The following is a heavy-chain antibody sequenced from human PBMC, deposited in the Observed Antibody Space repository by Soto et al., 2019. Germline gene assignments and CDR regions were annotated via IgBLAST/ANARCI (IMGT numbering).Heavy chain of an antibody. V-gene: IGHV4-31*03. J-gene: IGHJ4*02. Sequence: QVQLQESGPGLVKPSQTLSLTCTVSGGSISSGGYYWSWIRQHPGKGLEWIGYIYYSGSTYYNPTLKSRVTVSVDTSKTQFSLKLSSVTAADTAVYYCASTGSSGYYYFLGYWGQGTLVTVSS. D-gene: IGHD3-22*01. CDR1: GGSISSGGYY. CDR3: ASTGSSGYYYFLGY. CDR2: IYYSGST.